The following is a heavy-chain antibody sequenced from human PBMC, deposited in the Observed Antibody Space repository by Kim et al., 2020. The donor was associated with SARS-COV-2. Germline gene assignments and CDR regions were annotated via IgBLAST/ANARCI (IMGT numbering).Heavy chain of an antibody. D-gene: IGHD3-22*01. V-gene: IGHV4-39*01. CDR3: ARQMGITMIVVVISTHFDY. Sequence: KIRVTISVDTSKNQFSLKLSSVTAADTAVYYCARQMGITMIVVVISTHFDYWGQGTLVTVSS. J-gene: IGHJ4*02.